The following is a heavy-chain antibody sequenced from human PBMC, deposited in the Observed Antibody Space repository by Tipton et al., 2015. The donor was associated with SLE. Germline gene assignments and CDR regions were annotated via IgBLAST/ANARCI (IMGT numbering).Heavy chain of an antibody. J-gene: IGHJ4*02. V-gene: IGHV4-38-2*02. D-gene: IGHD3-10*01. Sequence: TLSLTCTVSGSSISNGFHWGWIRQPPGKGLEWIGSIYPSGDTYYNPSLKSRVTVSVDTSQNQFSLSVSFVTAADTAVYYCARGSPGYFGSGQRTFDYWGQGTLVTVSS. CDR1: GSSISNGFH. CDR2: IYPSGDT. CDR3: ARGSPGYFGSGQRTFDY.